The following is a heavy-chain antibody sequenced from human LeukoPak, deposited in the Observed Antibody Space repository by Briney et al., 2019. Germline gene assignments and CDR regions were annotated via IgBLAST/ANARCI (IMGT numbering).Heavy chain of an antibody. J-gene: IGHJ4*02. D-gene: IGHD3-22*01. CDR2: IYTSGST. CDR3: ARLPRITMIVVGHY. Sequence: PSETLSLTCTVSGGSISSGSYYWSWIRQPAGKGLEWIGRIYTSGSTNYNPSLKSRVTISVDTSKNQFSLKLSSVTAADTAVYYCARLPRITMIVVGHYWGQGTLVTVSS. V-gene: IGHV4-61*02. CDR1: GGSISSGSYY.